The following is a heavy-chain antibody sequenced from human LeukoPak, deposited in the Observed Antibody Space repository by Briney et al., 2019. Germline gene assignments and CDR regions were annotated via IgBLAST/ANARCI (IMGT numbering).Heavy chain of an antibody. J-gene: IGHJ4*02. CDR3: AKDLQYNNWYFTY. CDR1: GFTFSSYG. Sequence: GGSLRLSCAASGFTFSSYGMHWVRQAPGKGLEWVSTISGSNDNTYYADSVKGRFTISRDISKNTLYLQMDSLRAEDTAVYYCAKDLQYNNWYFTYWGQGTLVTVSS. D-gene: IGHD1-1*01. V-gene: IGHV3-23*01. CDR2: ISGSNDNT.